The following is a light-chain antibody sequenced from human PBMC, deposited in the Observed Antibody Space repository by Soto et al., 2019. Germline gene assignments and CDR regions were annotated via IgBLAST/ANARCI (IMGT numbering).Light chain of an antibody. CDR2: GAS. CDR3: QQYDRSPRT. J-gene: IGKJ1*01. Sequence: EVVLTQSPGTLSLSPGERATLSCRASQSVITSVGWYQQKPGQAPRLLIYGASNRATGIPDRFSGSGSGTDFTLTIGRLEPEDFAVYYCQQYDRSPRTFGQGTKVEIK. CDR1: QSVITS. V-gene: IGKV3-20*01.